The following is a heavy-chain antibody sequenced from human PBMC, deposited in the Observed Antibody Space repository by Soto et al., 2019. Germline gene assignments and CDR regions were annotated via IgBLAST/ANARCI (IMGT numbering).Heavy chain of an antibody. J-gene: IGHJ4*02. V-gene: IGHV3-66*01. CDR1: GLTLRKNY. CDR2: IYGVGNT. CDR3: ARDQNC. Sequence: GGALGPSCAAPGLTLRKNYMSWVRQAPGKRLEWISLIYGVGNTNYADSVKGRFTISIDNSKNTLYLQMNSLRAEDTAVYYCARDQNCWGQGTLVTVSS.